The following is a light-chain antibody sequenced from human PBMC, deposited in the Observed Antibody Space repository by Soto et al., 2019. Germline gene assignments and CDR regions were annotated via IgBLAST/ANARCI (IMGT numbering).Light chain of an antibody. Sequence: EVVLTQSPATLSLSPGERATLSCRASQSVGTYLAWYQQKPGQAPRLLIHDASNRATGIPARFSGSGSGTDFTLTISSLEPEDFAVYYCQHRSDWRITFGQGTRLEIK. CDR2: DAS. CDR1: QSVGTY. V-gene: IGKV3-11*01. CDR3: QHRSDWRIT. J-gene: IGKJ5*01.